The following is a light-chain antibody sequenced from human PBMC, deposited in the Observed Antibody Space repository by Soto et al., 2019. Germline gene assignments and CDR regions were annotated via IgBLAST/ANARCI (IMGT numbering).Light chain of an antibody. CDR2: EVS. CDR3: SSYTTSTTPV. V-gene: IGLV2-14*01. Sequence: QSALTQPASVSGSPGQSITISCTGTSSDVADYNCVSWYQQHPGKAPKLMIYEVSNRPSGVSNRFSGSKSGNTASLTISGLQADDEADYYCSSYTTSTTPVFGGGTKVTVL. CDR1: SSDVADYNC. J-gene: IGLJ2*01.